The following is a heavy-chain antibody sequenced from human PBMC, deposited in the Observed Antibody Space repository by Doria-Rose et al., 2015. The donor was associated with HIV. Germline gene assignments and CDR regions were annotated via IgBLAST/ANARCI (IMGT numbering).Heavy chain of an antibody. J-gene: IGHJ4*02. V-gene: IGHV2-26*01. CDR3: ARIKSSRWYHKYYFDF. Sequence: QVTLKESGPVLVKPTETLTLTCTVSGVSLSSPGMGVSWIRQPPGKALEWLVNIFSDDERSYKTSLKSRLTISRGTPKSQVVLTMTDMDPVDTATYYCARIKSSRWYHKYYFDFWGQGTLVIVSA. CDR1: GVSLSSPGMG. CDR2: IFSDDER. D-gene: IGHD6-13*01.